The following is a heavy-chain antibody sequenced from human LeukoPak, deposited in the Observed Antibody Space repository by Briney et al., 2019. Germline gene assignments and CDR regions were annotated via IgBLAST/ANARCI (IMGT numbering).Heavy chain of an antibody. CDR3: ARAWSGIVGATGPFDI. V-gene: IGHV1-18*01. J-gene: IGHJ3*02. CDR2: ISAYNGNT. D-gene: IGHD1-26*01. Sequence: GASVKVSCKASGYTFTSYGISRVRQAPGQGLEWMGWISAYNGNTNYAQKLQGRVTMTTDTSTSTAYMELRSLRSDDTVVYYCARAWSGIVGATGPFDIWGQGTVVTVSS. CDR1: GYTFTSYG.